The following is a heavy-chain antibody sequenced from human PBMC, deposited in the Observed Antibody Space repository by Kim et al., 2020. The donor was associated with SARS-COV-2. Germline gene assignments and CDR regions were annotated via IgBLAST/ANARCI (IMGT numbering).Heavy chain of an antibody. V-gene: IGHV3-30*03. CDR3: ASPRGRSLWFGESFDY. Sequence: GGSLRLSCAASGFTFSSYGMHWVRQAPGKGLEWVAVISYDGSNKYYADSVKGRFTISRDNSKNTLYLQMNSLRAEDTAVYYCASPRGRSLWFGESFDYWGQGTLVTVSS. CDR2: ISYDGSNK. J-gene: IGHJ4*02. D-gene: IGHD3-10*01. CDR1: GFTFSSYG.